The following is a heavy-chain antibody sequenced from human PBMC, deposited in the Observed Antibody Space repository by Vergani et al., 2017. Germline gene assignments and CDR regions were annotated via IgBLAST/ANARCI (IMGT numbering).Heavy chain of an antibody. D-gene: IGHD6-13*01. CDR1: GFTFSSYA. CDR2: ISGSGGNT. Sequence: EVQLLESGGGLVQPGGSLRLSCAASGFTFSSYAMSWVRQAPGKGLEWVSAISGSGGNTYYGDSVKGRFTISRDNSKNTLYLQMNSLRAEDTAVYYCAKGPXTGYRAYYYYYMDVWGKGTTVTVSS. J-gene: IGHJ6*03. V-gene: IGHV3-23*01. CDR3: AKGPXTGYRAYYYYYMDV.